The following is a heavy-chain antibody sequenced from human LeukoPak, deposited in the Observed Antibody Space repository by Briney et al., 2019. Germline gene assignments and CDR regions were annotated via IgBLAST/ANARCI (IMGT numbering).Heavy chain of an antibody. CDR3: ASLSRPYSSSWGGYFDY. J-gene: IGHJ4*02. CDR1: GGSFSGYY. CDR2: INHSGST. Sequence: SETLSLTCAVYGGSFSGYYWSWIRQPPGKGLEWIGEINHSGSTNYNPSPKSRVTISVDTSKSQFSLKLSSVTAADTAVYYCASLSRPYSSSWGGYFDYWGQGTLVTVSS. V-gene: IGHV4-34*01. D-gene: IGHD6-13*01.